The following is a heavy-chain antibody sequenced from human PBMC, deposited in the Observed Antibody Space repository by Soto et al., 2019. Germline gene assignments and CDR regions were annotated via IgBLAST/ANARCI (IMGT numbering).Heavy chain of an antibody. V-gene: IGHV3-11*01. CDR2: FSSSGSTI. CDR3: ELSSSISGMDV. Sequence: QVQLVESGGGLGKPGGSLRLSCAASGFTFSDYYMSWIGQAPGKGLERVSYFSSSGSTIYYADSVKCRFTSSRDNAKNSLYLQMNSLRDEDTALYYCELSSSISGMDVWGQGTTDSVSS. J-gene: IGHJ6*01. CDR1: GFTFSDYY. D-gene: IGHD6-6*01.